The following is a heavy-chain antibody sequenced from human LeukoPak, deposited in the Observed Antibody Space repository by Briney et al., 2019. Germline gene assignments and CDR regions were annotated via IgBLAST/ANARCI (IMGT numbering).Heavy chain of an antibody. V-gene: IGHV1-2*02. Sequence: ASVKVSCKASGYTFTGYYMHRVRQAPGQGLEWMGWINPNSGGTNYAQKFQGRVTMTRDTSISTAYMELSRLRSDDTAVYYCARDSSGKNTEFDYWGQGTLVTVSS. CDR1: GYTFTGYY. CDR3: ARDSSGKNTEFDY. J-gene: IGHJ4*02. CDR2: INPNSGGT. D-gene: IGHD6-25*01.